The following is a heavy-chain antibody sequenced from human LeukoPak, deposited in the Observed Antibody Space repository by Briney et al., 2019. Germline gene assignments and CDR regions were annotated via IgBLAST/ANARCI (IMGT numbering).Heavy chain of an antibody. J-gene: IGHJ5*02. D-gene: IGHD6-19*01. CDR3: ARPYSSGLYENWFGP. CDR2: INPNSGGT. V-gene: IGHV1-2*06. CDR1: GYTFTGYY. Sequence: GASVKVSCRASGYTFTGYYMHWVRQAPGQGLEWMGRINPNSGGTNYAQNFQGRVTMTRDTSISTAYMALSRLTSDDTAVYYCARPYSSGLYENWFGPWGQGTLVTVSS.